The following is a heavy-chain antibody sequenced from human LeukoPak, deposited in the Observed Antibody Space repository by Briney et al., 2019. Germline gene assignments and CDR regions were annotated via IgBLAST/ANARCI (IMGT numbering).Heavy chain of an antibody. D-gene: IGHD3-22*01. Sequence: GGSLRLSCAASGFTFSSYSMNWVRQAPGKGLEWVSSISSSRSYIYYADSVKGRFTISRDNAKNSLYLQMNSLRAEDTAVYSCARDLFPPYYYDSSGLDYWGQGTLVTVSS. CDR2: ISSSRSYI. CDR1: GFTFSSYS. V-gene: IGHV3-21*01. CDR3: ARDLFPPYYYDSSGLDY. J-gene: IGHJ4*02.